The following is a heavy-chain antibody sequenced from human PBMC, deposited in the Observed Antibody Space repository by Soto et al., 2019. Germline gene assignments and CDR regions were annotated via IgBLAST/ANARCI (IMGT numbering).Heavy chain of an antibody. CDR1: GGSFSGYY. D-gene: IGHD4-17*01. Sequence: LTLTCAVYGGSFSGYYWSWIRQPPGKGLEWIGEINHSGSTNYNPSLKSRVTISVDTSKNQFSLKLSSVTAADTAVYYCAIPAGSTVTTVHYYYGMDVWGQGTTVTVSS. CDR2: INHSGST. J-gene: IGHJ6*02. V-gene: IGHV4-34*01. CDR3: AIPAGSTVTTVHYYYGMDV.